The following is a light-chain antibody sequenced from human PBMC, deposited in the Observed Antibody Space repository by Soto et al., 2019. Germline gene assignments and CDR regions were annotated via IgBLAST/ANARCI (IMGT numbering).Light chain of an antibody. CDR3: SSYTSSSTPCV. J-gene: IGLJ1*01. Sequence: QSVLTQPASVSGSPGQSITISCTGTSSDVGGYNYVSWYQQHPGKAPKLMIYDVSNRPSGVSNRFSGSKPGNTASLTISGLQAEDEADYYCSSYTSSSTPCVFGTGTKVTVL. CDR1: SSDVGGYNY. V-gene: IGLV2-14*01. CDR2: DVS.